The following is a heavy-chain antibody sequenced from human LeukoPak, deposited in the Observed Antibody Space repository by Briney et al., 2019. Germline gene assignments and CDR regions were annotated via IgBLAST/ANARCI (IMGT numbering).Heavy chain of an antibody. D-gene: IGHD7-27*01. V-gene: IGHV1-69*04. Sequence: SVKVSCKASGGTFSSYAISWVRQAPGQGLEWMGRIIPILGIANYAQKFQGRVTITADKSTSTAYMELSSLRSEDTAVYYCARELTGDRYYLDYWGQGTLDTVSS. CDR3: ARELTGDRYYLDY. CDR1: GGTFSSYA. CDR2: IIPILGIA. J-gene: IGHJ4*02.